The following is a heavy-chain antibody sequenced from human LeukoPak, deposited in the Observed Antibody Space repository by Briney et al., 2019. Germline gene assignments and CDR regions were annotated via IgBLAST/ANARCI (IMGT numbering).Heavy chain of an antibody. Sequence: GGSLRLSCAASGFTFDDYAMHWVRQAPGKGLEWVSGISWNSGSIGYADSVKGRFTISRDNAKNSLYLQMNSLRAEDTALYYCAKDLRDGYNHDAFDIWGQGTMVTVSS. V-gene: IGHV3-9*01. J-gene: IGHJ3*02. CDR2: ISWNSGSI. CDR3: AKDLRDGYNHDAFDI. CDR1: GFTFDDYA. D-gene: IGHD5-24*01.